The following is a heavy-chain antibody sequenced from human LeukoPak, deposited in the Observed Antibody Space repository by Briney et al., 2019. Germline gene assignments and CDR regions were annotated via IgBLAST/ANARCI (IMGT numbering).Heavy chain of an antibody. CDR1: GYTFTSYG. J-gene: IGHJ4*02. D-gene: IGHD3-3*01. CDR3: ARGRPDDFWSGYYYFDY. CDR2: ISAYNGNT. Sequence: ASVKVSCKASGYTFTSYGISWVRQAPGQGLEWMGWISAYNGNTNYAQKLQGRVTMTTDTSTSTAYMELRSLRSDDTAVYYCARGRPDDFWSGYYYFDYWGQGTLVTVSS. V-gene: IGHV1-18*01.